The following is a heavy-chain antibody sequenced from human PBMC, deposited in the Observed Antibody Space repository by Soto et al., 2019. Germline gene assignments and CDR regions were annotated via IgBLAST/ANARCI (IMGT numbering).Heavy chain of an antibody. D-gene: IGHD5-12*01. J-gene: IGHJ4*02. CDR3: ARGEDPMATIDY. V-gene: IGHV1-69*02. CDR1: GGTFSSYT. Sequence: SVKVSCKASGGTFSSYTISWVRQAPGQGLEWMGRIIPILGIANYAQKFQGRVTITADKSTSTAYMELSSLRSEDTAVYYCARGEDPMATIDYWGQGTPVTVSS. CDR2: IIPILGIA.